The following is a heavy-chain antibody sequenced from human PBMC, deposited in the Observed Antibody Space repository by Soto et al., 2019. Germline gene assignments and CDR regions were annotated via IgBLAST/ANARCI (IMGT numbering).Heavy chain of an antibody. D-gene: IGHD2-15*01. CDR1: GGTFSSYA. J-gene: IGHJ6*02. CDR3: ARDEGGYYYGMDV. CDR2: IIPIFGTA. Sequence: QVQLVQSGAEVKKPGSSVKVSCKASGGTFSSYAISWVRQAPGQGLEWMGGIIPIFGTANYAQRFQGRVTITANDSTSTDYMGLSRLGSEDKAVYYCARDEGGYYYGMDVWGQGTTVTVSS. V-gene: IGHV1-69*01.